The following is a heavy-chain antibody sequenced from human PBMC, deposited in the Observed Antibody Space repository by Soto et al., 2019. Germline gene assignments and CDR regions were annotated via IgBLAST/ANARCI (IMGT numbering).Heavy chain of an antibody. V-gene: IGHV3-23*01. CDR3: ARDRATFDS. J-gene: IGHJ4*02. CDR1: GFTFISYA. D-gene: IGHD1-26*01. Sequence: EVQLLQSGGGLVQPGGSLGLSCGASGFTFISYAMSWVRHVPGKGLEWISSISGSGANTWYAGSVQSRFIISRDNSKSTVSLHMSSLRVEDTAIYYCARDRATFDSWGQGTLVTVSS. CDR2: ISGSGANT.